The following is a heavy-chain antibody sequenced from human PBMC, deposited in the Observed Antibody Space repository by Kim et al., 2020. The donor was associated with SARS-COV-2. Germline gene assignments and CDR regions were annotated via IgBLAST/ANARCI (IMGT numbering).Heavy chain of an antibody. D-gene: IGHD3-22*01. V-gene: IGHV1-24*01. CDR1: GYTLTELS. CDR2: FDPEDGET. CDR3: ATAPATYYDSSGYSYYYYYGMAV. Sequence: ASVKVSCKVSGYTLTELSMHWVRQAPGKGLEWMGGFDPEDGETIYAQKFQGRVTMTEDTSTDTAYMELSSLRSEDTAVYYCATAPATYYDSSGYSYYYYYGMAVWGQGTTVTVSS. J-gene: IGHJ6*02.